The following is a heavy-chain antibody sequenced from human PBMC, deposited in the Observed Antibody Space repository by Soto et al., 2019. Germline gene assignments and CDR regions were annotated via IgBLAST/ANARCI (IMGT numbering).Heavy chain of an antibody. CDR2: IYHSGST. J-gene: IGHJ4*02. Sequence: QVQLQESGPGLVKTSETLSLTCAVSGGSISSSNWWSWVRQPPGKGLEWIGEIYHSGSTNYNPSLKSRVTISVDKSKNQFSLKLSSVTAADTAVYYCARKISYDYVWGSYRRTYYFDYWGQGTLVTVSS. V-gene: IGHV4-4*02. D-gene: IGHD3-16*02. CDR3: ARKISYDYVWGSYRRTYYFDY. CDR1: GGSISSSNW.